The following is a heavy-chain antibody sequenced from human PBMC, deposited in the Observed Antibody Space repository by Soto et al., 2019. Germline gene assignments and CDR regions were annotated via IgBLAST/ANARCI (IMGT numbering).Heavy chain of an antibody. Sequence: QVQLVQSGAEVKKPGASVKISCTASGYTVTTHYMHWVRQAPGRGLEWMGAINPGSGAAKYTQTFQARVTMTRDTSTNTVYMEMSALRSEDTAVFYCARGGEGGVAGSAAFDMWGQGTMVTVSS. CDR3: ARGGEGGVAGSAAFDM. CDR1: GYTVTTHY. D-gene: IGHD6-19*01. CDR2: INPGSGAA. J-gene: IGHJ3*02. V-gene: IGHV1-46*01.